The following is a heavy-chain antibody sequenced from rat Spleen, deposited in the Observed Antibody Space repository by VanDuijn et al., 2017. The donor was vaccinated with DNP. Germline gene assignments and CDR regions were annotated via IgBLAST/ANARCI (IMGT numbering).Heavy chain of an antibody. V-gene: IGHV5-22*01. CDR3: ARYSLRRVWDY. CDR1: GFAFSDYY. Sequence: EVQLVESGGGLVQPGGSLKLSCAASGFAFSDYYMAWVRQAPTKGLEWVAYIRYDGGNIHYGDSVKGRFTIFRDNAKSTLYLQMNSLRSEDMATYYCARYSLRRVWDYWGQGVMVTVSS. D-gene: IGHD1-11*01. CDR2: IRYDGGNI. J-gene: IGHJ2*01.